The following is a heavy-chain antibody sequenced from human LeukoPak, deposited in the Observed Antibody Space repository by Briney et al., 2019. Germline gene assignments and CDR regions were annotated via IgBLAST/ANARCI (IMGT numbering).Heavy chain of an antibody. V-gene: IGHV4-39*01. Sequence: SETLSLTCTVSGGSISSSSYYWGWIRQPPGKGLEWIGSIYYSGSTYYNPSLKSRVTISVDTSKNQFSLKLSSVTAADTAVYYCTTGPDYYNSSSYYSHYWGQGTLVTVSS. CDR2: IYYSGST. CDR1: GGSISSSSYY. J-gene: IGHJ4*02. CDR3: TTGPDYYNSSSYYSHY. D-gene: IGHD3-22*01.